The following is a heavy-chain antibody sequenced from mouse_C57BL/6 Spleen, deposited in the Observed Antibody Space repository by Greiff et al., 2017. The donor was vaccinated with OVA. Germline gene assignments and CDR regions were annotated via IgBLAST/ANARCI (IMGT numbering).Heavy chain of an antibody. Sequence: EVQRVESGGGLVKPGGSLKLSCAASGFTFSSYAMSWVRQTPEKRLEWVATISDGGSYTYYPDNVKGRFTISRDNAKNNLYLQMSHLKSEDTAMYYCARDRAYSNYKYYYAMDYWGQGTSVTVSS. J-gene: IGHJ4*01. D-gene: IGHD2-5*01. CDR3: ARDRAYSNYKYYYAMDY. CDR1: GFTFSSYA. V-gene: IGHV5-4*01. CDR2: ISDGGSYT.